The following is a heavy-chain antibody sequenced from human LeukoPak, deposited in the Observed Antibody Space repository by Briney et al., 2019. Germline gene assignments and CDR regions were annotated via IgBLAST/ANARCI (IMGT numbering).Heavy chain of an antibody. J-gene: IGHJ4*02. Sequence: PSETLSLTCTVSGGSISSGDYYWSWIRQPPGKGLEWIGYIYYSGSTYYNPSLKSRVTISVDTSKNQFSLKLSSVTAADTAVYYCARVSYGDYANFDYWGQGTLVTVSS. CDR3: ARVSYGDYANFDY. V-gene: IGHV4-30-4*01. D-gene: IGHD4-17*01. CDR2: IYYSGST. CDR1: GGSISSGDYY.